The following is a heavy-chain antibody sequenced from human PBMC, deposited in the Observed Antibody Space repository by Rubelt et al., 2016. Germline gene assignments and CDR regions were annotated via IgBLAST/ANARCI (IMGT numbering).Heavy chain of an antibody. CDR2: IKRDGGEK. J-gene: IGHJ6*02. Sequence: EVHLVESGGGLVQPGGSLRLSCAASGFTFTSSWMSWVRQAPGKGLECVANIKRDGGEKYYVDSVKGRFTISRETAKNSLYLQMNSLSAEETAVYYCARVAAARPHYRGYGMDVWGQGTTVTVSS. D-gene: IGHD6-6*01. V-gene: IGHV3-7*04. CDR3: ARVAAARPHYRGYGMDV. CDR1: GFTFTSSW.